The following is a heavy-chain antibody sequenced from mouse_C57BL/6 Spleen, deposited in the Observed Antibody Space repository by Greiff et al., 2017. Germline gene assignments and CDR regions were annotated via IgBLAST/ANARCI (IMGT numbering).Heavy chain of an antibody. CDR3: ARGYYSNYGYFDV. V-gene: IGHV1-80*01. D-gene: IGHD2-5*01. CDR2: IYPGDGDT. CDR1: GYAFSSYW. J-gene: IGHJ1*03. Sequence: VQLQQSGAELVKPGASVKISCKASGYAFSSYWMNWVKQRPGKGLEWIGQIYPGDGDTNYNGKFKGKATLTADKSSSTAYMQLSSLTSEDSAVYFCARGYYSNYGYFDVWGTGTTVTVPS.